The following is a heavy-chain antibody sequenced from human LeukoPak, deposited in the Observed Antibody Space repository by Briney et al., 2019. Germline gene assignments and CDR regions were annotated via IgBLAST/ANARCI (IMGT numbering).Heavy chain of an antibody. CDR2: IYYSGST. V-gene: IGHV4-31*03. Sequence: SSQTLSLTCTVFGGSISSGGYYWSWIRQHPGKGLEWIGYIYYSGSTYYNPSLKSRVTISVDTSKNQFSLKLSSVTAADTAVYYCARVLRGYFDYWGQGTLVTVSS. J-gene: IGHJ4*02. CDR1: GGSISSGGYY. CDR3: ARVLRGYFDY.